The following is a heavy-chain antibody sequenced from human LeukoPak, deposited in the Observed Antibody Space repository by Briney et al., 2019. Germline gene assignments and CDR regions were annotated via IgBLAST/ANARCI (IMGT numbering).Heavy chain of an antibody. CDR3: MKDLTGYTYGSGFDY. D-gene: IGHD5-18*01. Sequence: GGSLRLSCSASGFTFSIYALHWVRQASGTGLECASAISSDGGSTYYADSVKGRFTISRDNSKNTLSLQMSSLRAEDTAVYYCMKDLTGYTYGSGFDYWGQGTLVTVSS. V-gene: IGHV3-64D*06. CDR2: ISSDGGST. J-gene: IGHJ4*02. CDR1: GFTFSIYA.